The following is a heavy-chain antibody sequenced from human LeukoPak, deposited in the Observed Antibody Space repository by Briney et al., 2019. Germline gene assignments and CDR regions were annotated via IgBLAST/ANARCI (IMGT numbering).Heavy chain of an antibody. V-gene: IGHV3-7*01. CDR3: AIWTSGNY. CDR2: MDPTGSQK. D-gene: IGHD1-1*01. J-gene: IGHJ4*02. Sequence: PGGPLRLSCADSQFTFNGSWMNWVRQAPGKGLEWVANMDPTGSQKRYVDSVRGRFTISKDNPGASLYLHMHSLRAEDTAIYYCAIWTSGNYWGQGTLVTVSS. CDR1: QFTFNGSW.